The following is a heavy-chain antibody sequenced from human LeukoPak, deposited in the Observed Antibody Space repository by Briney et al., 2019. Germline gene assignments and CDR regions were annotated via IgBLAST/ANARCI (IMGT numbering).Heavy chain of an antibody. CDR1: GGSIISSSEY. J-gene: IGHJ3*01. CDR3: ERGGYYSAN. D-gene: IGHD3-22*01. Sequence: SETLSHSPTVSGGSIISSSEYWGWIRQPPGKGLEWIGSIYYSGSTYYNPSLKSRVTISVDTSKNQFSLKLSSVTAADTAVYYCERGGYYSANWAKETMVTVSS. CDR2: IYYSGST. V-gene: IGHV4-39*01.